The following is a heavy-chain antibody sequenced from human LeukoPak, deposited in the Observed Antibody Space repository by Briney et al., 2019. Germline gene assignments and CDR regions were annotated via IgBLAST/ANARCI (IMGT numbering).Heavy chain of an antibody. CDR1: GITLNNYG. Sequence: GGSLRLSCAVSGITLNNYGMSWVRQAPGKGLEWVAGISGSGGGTNYAGSVKGRFTIPRDNSKNTLYLQMNRLRAEDTAVYFCAKRGVVIRVILVGFHKEAYYFDSWGQGAQVTVSS. V-gene: IGHV3-23*01. J-gene: IGHJ4*02. D-gene: IGHD3-22*01. CDR2: ISGSGGGT. CDR3: AKRGVVIRVILVGFHKEAYYFDS.